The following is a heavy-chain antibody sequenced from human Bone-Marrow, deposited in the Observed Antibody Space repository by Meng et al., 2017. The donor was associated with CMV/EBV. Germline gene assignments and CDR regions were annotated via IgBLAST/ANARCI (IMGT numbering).Heavy chain of an antibody. CDR2: INWNGGST. V-gene: IGHV3-20*04. D-gene: IGHD6-19*01. Sequence: GESPKISCAASGFTFDDYGMSWVRQAPGKGLEWVSGINWNGGSTGYADSVKGRFTISRDNAKNSLYLQMNSLRAEDTALYYCARDRLAVAVRYFDYWGQGTLVTVSS. CDR3: ARDRLAVAVRYFDY. CDR1: GFTFDDYG. J-gene: IGHJ4*02.